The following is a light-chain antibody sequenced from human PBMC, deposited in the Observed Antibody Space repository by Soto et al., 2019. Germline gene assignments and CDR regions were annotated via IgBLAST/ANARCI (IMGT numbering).Light chain of an antibody. V-gene: IGKV1-5*01. Sequence: DIQMTQSPSTLSASIGDRVTITCRASQSISNWLAWLQQKPGKAPKVLIFDASNLGSGVPSRFSGSGSGTEFTLTISSLQPGDFATYYCQQYMSYSFGQGTKVDIK. CDR2: DAS. J-gene: IGKJ1*01. CDR3: QQYMSYS. CDR1: QSISNW.